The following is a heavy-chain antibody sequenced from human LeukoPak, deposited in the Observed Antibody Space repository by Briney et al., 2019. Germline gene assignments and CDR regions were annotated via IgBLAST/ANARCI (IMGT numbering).Heavy chain of an antibody. CDR3: ARQDSQVNPFDY. J-gene: IGHJ4*02. V-gene: IGHV5-51*01. CDR2: IYPGDSDT. CDR1: GYSFSNDW. Sequence: GESLKISCKGSGYSFSNDWIGWVRQMPGKGLEWMGIIYPGDSDTRYSPSFQGQVTISADKSISTAYLQWSSLKASDTAMYYCARQDSQVNPFDYWGQGTLVTVSS.